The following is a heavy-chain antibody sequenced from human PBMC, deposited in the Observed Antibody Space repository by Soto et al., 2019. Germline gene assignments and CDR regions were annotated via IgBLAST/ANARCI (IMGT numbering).Heavy chain of an antibody. CDR3: ARDSMVRGVGLDY. CDR2: IYHSGST. D-gene: IGHD3-10*01. V-gene: IGHV4-4*02. CDR1: GGSISSSNW. J-gene: IGHJ4*02. Sequence: SETLSLTCAVSGGSISSSNWWSWVRQPPGKGLEWIGEIYHSGSTNYNPSLKSRVTISVDKSKNQFSLKLSSVTAADTAVYYCARDSMVRGVGLDYWGQGTLVTVSS.